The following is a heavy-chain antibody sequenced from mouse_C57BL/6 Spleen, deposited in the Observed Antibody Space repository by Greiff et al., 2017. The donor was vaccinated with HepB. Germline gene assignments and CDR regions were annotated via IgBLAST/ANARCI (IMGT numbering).Heavy chain of an antibody. V-gene: IGHV1-52*01. J-gene: IGHJ1*03. CDR3: ARYDYDAHWYFDV. CDR2: IDPSDSET. CDR1: GYTFTSYW. Sequence: QVQLQQPGAELVRPGSSVKLSCKASGYTFTSYWMHWVKQRPIQSLEWIGNIDPSDSETHYNQKFKDKATLTVDKSSSTAYMQLSSLTSEDSAVYYCARYDYDAHWYFDVWGTGTTVTVSS. D-gene: IGHD2-4*01.